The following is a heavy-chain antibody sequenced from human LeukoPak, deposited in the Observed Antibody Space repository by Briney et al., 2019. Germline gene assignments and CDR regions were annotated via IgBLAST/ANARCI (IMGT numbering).Heavy chain of an antibody. D-gene: IGHD6-13*01. J-gene: IGHJ4*02. CDR2: ISDSGVST. CDR1: GFTFSSYG. V-gene: IGHV3-23*01. CDR3: AKDGPSSSWYGAYYFDY. Sequence: GGSLRLSCAASGFTFSSYGMNWVRQAPGKGLEWVSAISDSGVSTYYADSVKGRFTVSRDNSKNTLYLQMNSLRAEDTAVYYCAKDGPSSSWYGAYYFDYWGQGTLVTVSS.